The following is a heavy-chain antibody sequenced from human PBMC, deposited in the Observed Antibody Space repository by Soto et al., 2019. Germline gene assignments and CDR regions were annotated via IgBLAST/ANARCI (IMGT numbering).Heavy chain of an antibody. V-gene: IGHV4-59*01. D-gene: IGHD6-6*01. CDR1: GASISSYY. CDR3: AAPPRY. Sequence: QVQLQESGPGLVKPSETLSLPCTVSGASISSYYWNWIRQPPGKGLEWIGYMQDIGSTSYNPSLQSRVTISVDTSRNHLSLKLTSVTAADTAVYYCAAPPRYWGQGILVTVSS. J-gene: IGHJ4*02. CDR2: MQDIGST.